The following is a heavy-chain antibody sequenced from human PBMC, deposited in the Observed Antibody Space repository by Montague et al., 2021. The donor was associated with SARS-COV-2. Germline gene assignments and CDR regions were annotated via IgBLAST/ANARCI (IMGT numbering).Heavy chain of an antibody. D-gene: IGHD3-22*01. J-gene: IGHJ3*02. Sequence: SLRLSCPASGFSVSSSYMNWVRQAPGKGLEWVSVIYSGENKYYADSVKGRFTISRDSSTNTLFLQMYSLRAEDTAVYYCAREKPEYYDGPGVFDIWGQGTMVTVSS. V-gene: IGHV3-53*01. CDR1: GFSVSSSY. CDR3: AREKPEYYDGPGVFDI. CDR2: IYSGENK.